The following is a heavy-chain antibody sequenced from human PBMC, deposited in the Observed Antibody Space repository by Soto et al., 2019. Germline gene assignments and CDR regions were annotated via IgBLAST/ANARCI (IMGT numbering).Heavy chain of an antibody. D-gene: IGHD6-6*01. CDR1: GFTFSNFW. Sequence: EVQLVESGGGLAQPGGSLRLSCAASGFTFSNFWMSCARQARGKGLELVDNIKGDGSVTQYVASVEGRFTISRDNANYSLYLQMNSLRVEDTALYYCVIPTRSVRGMGVWGQGTTVTVSS. J-gene: IGHJ6*02. CDR3: VIPTRSVRGMGV. V-gene: IGHV3-7*03. CDR2: IKGDGSVT.